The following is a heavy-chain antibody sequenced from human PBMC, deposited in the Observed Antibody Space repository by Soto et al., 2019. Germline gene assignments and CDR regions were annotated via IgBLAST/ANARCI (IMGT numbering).Heavy chain of an antibody. J-gene: IGHJ6*02. CDR3: ARGPLLAAAGTPNYYYYGMDV. V-gene: IGHV1-2*04. Sequence: VASVKVSCKASGYTFTGYDMHWVRQAPGQGLEWMGWINPNSGGTNYAQKFQGWVTMTRDTSISTAYMELSRLRSDDTAMYYCARGPLLAAAGTPNYYYYGMDVWGQGTTVTVSS. CDR1: GYTFTGYD. CDR2: INPNSGGT. D-gene: IGHD6-13*01.